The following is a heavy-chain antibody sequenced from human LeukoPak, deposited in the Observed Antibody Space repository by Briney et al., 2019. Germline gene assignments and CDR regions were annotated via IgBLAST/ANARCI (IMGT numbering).Heavy chain of an antibody. J-gene: IGHJ4*02. V-gene: IGHV4-59*03. CDR1: GGSITTSY. CDR2: IYYTGRT. CDR3: AGDSSGYYFRDH. Sequence: SETLSLICTVSGGSITTSYWSWIRQPPGKGLEWVGYIYYTGRTYYYPSFKRRLTISLDTSKNQFSLRLSSVTAADTAVYYCAGDSSGYYFRDHWGQGTLVTVSS. D-gene: IGHD3-22*01.